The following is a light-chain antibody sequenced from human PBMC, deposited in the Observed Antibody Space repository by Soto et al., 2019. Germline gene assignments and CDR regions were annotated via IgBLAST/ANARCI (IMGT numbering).Light chain of an antibody. Sequence: QSVLTQPASVSGSPGQSITISCAGTSSDIGGFNFVSWFQQLPGNAPKLLIYEVINRPSGVSNRFSGSKSGNTASLTISGLQAEDEADYYRSSYTSSRILSYVFGTGTKLTVL. J-gene: IGLJ1*01. CDR3: SSYTSSRILSYV. CDR2: EVI. CDR1: SSDIGGFNF. V-gene: IGLV2-14*01.